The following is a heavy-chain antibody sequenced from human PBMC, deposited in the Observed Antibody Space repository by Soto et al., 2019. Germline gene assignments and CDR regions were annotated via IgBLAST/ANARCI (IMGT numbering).Heavy chain of an antibody. Sequence: GGSLRLSCAASGVVFGNYWMSWVRRAPGKGLEWLANINQDGSGRYHADSVKGRFTISRDNADNSLYLQMNGLRVEDTAVYYCAAIDHGSESWGQGTLVTVSS. CDR3: AAIDHGSES. V-gene: IGHV3-7*01. J-gene: IGHJ5*02. CDR2: INQDGSGR. CDR1: GVVFGNYW. D-gene: IGHD2-2*02.